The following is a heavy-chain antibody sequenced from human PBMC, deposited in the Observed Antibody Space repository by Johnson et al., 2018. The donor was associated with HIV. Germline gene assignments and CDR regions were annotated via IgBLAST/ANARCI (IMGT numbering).Heavy chain of an antibody. Sequence: EVQLVESGGGLVQPGGSMTLSCAASGFTFSHYWMHWVRQAPGNGLVWVSRMTSDGSSTTYADSVKGRFTIYRDNAKNTLYLQMKTLRAEDTAIYYCAREKEMTRLGAFDVWGQGTVVTVSS. CDR2: MTSDGSST. CDR1: GFTFSHYW. J-gene: IGHJ3*01. CDR3: AREKEMTRLGAFDV. D-gene: IGHD3-16*01. V-gene: IGHV3-74*03.